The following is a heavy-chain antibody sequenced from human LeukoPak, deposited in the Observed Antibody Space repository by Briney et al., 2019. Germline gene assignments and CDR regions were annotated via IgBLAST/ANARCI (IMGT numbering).Heavy chain of an antibody. V-gene: IGHV4-61*02. D-gene: IGHD4-11*01. CDR3: ATMTTVTYLFDY. J-gene: IGHJ4*02. Sequence: SSETLSLTCTVSGGSISSGSYYWSWIRQPAGEGLEWIGRIYTSGSTNYNPSLKSRVTISVDTSKNQFSLKLSSVTAADTAVYYCATMTTVTYLFDYWGQGTLVTVSS. CDR2: IYTSGST. CDR1: GGSISSGSYY.